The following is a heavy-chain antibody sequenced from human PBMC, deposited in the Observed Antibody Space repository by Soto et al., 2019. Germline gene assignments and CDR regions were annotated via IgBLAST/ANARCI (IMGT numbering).Heavy chain of an antibody. CDR2: IYHSGST. Sequence: PSETLSLTCAVSGGSISTSNWWSWVRQPPGKGLERIGEIYHSGSTNYNPSLKSRVTISVDKSKNQFSLKLTSVTAADTAVYYCARLRNSDAFDIWGQGTMVTVSS. J-gene: IGHJ3*02. CDR3: ARLRNSDAFDI. V-gene: IGHV4-4*02. CDR1: GGSISTSNW.